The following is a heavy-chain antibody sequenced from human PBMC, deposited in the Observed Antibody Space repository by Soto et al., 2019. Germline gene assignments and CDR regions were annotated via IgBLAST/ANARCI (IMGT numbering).Heavy chain of an antibody. V-gene: IGHV3-30-3*01. J-gene: IGHJ4*02. CDR2: ISYDGSNK. CDR3: ARDAGGIAVAGYYFDY. CDR1: GFTFSSYA. Sequence: QVQLVESGGGVVQPGRSLRLSCAASGFTFSSYAMHWVRQAPGKGLEWVAVISYDGSNKYYADSVKGRFTISRDNSKNKLYLQMNSLRAEDTAVYYCARDAGGIAVAGYYFDYWGQGTLVTVSS. D-gene: IGHD6-19*01.